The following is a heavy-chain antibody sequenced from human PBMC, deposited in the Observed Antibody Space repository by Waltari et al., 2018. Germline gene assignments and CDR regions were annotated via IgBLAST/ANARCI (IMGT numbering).Heavy chain of an antibody. CDR2: IYPGDSDT. Sequence: EVQLVQSGAEVKKPGESLKISCKGSGSRFTSYWIGWGPQMPGKGLEWMGIIYPGDSDTRYSPSFQGQVTISADKSISTAYLQWSSLKASDTAMYYCARTVVVVPAATDYWGQGTLVTVSS. CDR3: ARTVVVVPAATDY. J-gene: IGHJ4*02. V-gene: IGHV5-51*01. D-gene: IGHD2-2*01. CDR1: GSRFTSYW.